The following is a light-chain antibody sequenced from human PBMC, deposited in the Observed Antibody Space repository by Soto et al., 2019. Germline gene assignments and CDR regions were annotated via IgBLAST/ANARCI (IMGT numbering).Light chain of an antibody. J-gene: IGKJ1*01. CDR2: TAS. Sequence: DIQLTQSPPFLSAYVVGIVNIPLRASQGISSYLSWYQQKPGKAPKLLISTASTLQSGVPSRFSGSGSGTEFTLTISSLQPEDFATYYCLQDYNYPRTFGQGTKVDIK. CDR1: QGISSY. V-gene: IGKV1-9*01. CDR3: LQDYNYPRT.